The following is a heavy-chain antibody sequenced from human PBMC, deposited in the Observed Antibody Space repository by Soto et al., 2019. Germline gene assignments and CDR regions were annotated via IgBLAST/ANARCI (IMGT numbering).Heavy chain of an antibody. CDR3: AREGLGYCSSTSCYDGYFDH. J-gene: IGHJ4*02. V-gene: IGHV3-48*01. Sequence: EVQLVESGGCLVQPGGSLRLSCAASGFTFSSYSMNWVRQAPGKGLEWVSYISSSSSTIYYADCVKGRFTISRDNAKNSLYLKMNSLRAEDTAVYYCAREGLGYCSSTSCYDGYFDHWGQGTLVTVSS. CDR2: ISSSSSTI. D-gene: IGHD2-2*01. CDR1: GFTFSSYS.